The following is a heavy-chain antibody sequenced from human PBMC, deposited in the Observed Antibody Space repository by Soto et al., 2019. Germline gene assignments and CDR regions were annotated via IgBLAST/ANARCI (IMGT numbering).Heavy chain of an antibody. V-gene: IGHV1-3*01. D-gene: IGHD6-13*01. CDR3: ARQLVPRSVSYYYYYGMDV. J-gene: IGHJ6*02. CDR2: INAGNGNT. Sequence: ASVKVSCKASGYTFTSYAMHWVRQAPGQRLEWMGWINAGNGNTRYSQKFQGRVTITRDTSASTAYMELSSLRSEDTAVYYCARQLVPRSVSYYYYYGMDVWGQGTTVTVSS. CDR1: GYTFTSYA.